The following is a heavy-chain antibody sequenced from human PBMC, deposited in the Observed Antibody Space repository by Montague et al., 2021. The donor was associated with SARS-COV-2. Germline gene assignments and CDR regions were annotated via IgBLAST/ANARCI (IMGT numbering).Heavy chain of an antibody. CDR2: STI. D-gene: IGHD2-15*01. Sequence: STIYSADSVKGRFTISRDNPKNSLSLQMTSLRAEETAVEYCAGDLLDYSFYYGMDVWGQGTTVTVSS. J-gene: IGHJ6*02. CDR3: AGDLLDYSFYYGMDV. V-gene: IGHV3-48*03.